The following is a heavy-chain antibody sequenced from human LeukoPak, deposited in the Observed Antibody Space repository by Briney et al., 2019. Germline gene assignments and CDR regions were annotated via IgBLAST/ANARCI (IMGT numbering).Heavy chain of an antibody. D-gene: IGHD6-13*01. J-gene: IGHJ6*02. CDR3: ARNAGTNYYYGMDV. CDR2: ISSSSSTI. V-gene: IGHV3-48*01. Sequence: GGSLRLSCAASGFTFSSYSMNWVRQAPGKGLEWVSYISSSSSTIYYADPVKGRFAISRDNAKNSLYLQMNSLRAEDTAVYYCARNAGTNYYYGMDVWGQGTTVTVSS. CDR1: GFTFSSYS.